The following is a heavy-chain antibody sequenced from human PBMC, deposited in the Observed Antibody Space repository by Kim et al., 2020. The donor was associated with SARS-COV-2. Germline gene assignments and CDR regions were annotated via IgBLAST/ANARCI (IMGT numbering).Heavy chain of an antibody. CDR1: GFTFSSYD. Sequence: GGSLRLSCAASGFTFSSYDMHWVRQAPGKGLEWVSAIGTAGDTYYHGYAKGRLTITSENAKNTLYLLMNSMRAGDAAVFYYATTDHMLRGVEPRCYHYTTSRGNAKNPWPSQTNRKQGGDEAEYYDARAGHMVTGVIPRYYYYDMDVWGKGTTVTFS. V-gene: IGHV3-13*01. CDR2: IGTAGDT. CDR3: ATTDHMLRGVEPRCYHYTTSRGNAKNPWPSQTNRKQGGDEAEYYDARAGHMVTGVIPRYYYYDMDV. J-gene: IGHJ6*03. D-gene: IGHD3-10*01.